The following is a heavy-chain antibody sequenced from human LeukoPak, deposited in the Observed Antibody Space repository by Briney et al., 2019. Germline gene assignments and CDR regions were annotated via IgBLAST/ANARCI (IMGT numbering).Heavy chain of an antibody. CDR2: INHSGST. V-gene: IGHV4-34*01. J-gene: IGHJ4*02. CDR1: GGSFSGYY. D-gene: IGHD3-22*01. Sequence: SETLSLTCAVYGGSFSGYYWSWIRRPPGKGLEWIGEINHSGSTNYNPSLKSRVTISVDTSKNQFSLKLSSVTAADTAVYYCARPLYYHDSSGYLSWGQGTLVTVSS. CDR3: ARPLYYHDSSGYLS.